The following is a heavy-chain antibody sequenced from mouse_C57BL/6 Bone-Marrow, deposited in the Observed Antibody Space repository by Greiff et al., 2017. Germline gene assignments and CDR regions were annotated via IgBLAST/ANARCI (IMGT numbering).Heavy chain of an antibody. J-gene: IGHJ3*01. V-gene: IGHV1-80*01. Sequence: VKLVESGAELVKPGASVKISCKASGYAFSSYWVNWVKQRPGKGLAWIGEIYPGDGDTYYNGQFKGQDTLNADKYTSTAYLQRSNLTSKDSAVYVWARSDWAWFAYWGQGTLVTVSA. CDR2: IYPGDGDT. D-gene: IGHD4-1*01. CDR3: ARSDWAWFAY. CDR1: GYAFSSYW.